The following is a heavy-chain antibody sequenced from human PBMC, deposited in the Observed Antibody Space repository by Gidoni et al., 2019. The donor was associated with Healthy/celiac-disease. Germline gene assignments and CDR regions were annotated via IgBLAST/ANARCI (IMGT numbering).Heavy chain of an antibody. J-gene: IGHJ3*02. D-gene: IGHD2-2*01. CDR2: IIPILGIA. CDR3: ARDLVVPAAIYAFDI. V-gene: IGHV1-69*04. CDR1: GGTFSSYA. Sequence: QVQLVQSGAEVKKPGSSVKVSCKASGGTFSSYAISWVRQAPGQGLEWMGRIIPILGIANYAQKFQGRVTITADKSTSTAYMELSSLRSEDTAVYYCARDLVVPAAIYAFDIWGQGTMVTVSS.